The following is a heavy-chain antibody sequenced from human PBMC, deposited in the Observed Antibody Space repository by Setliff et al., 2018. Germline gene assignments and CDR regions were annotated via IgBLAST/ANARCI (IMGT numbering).Heavy chain of an antibody. Sequence: PGGSLRLSCATSGFTFSSYAMSWVRQAPGKGLEWVSAMSASGTSTYHADSVKGRFTISGDNSKNTLYLQMNSLRAEDTAVYYCARRHIGVIIGYYFDYWGQGTMVTVSS. CDR3: ARRHIGVIIGYYFDY. D-gene: IGHD3-3*01. V-gene: IGHV3-23*01. J-gene: IGHJ4*03. CDR2: MSASGTST. CDR1: GFTFSSYA.